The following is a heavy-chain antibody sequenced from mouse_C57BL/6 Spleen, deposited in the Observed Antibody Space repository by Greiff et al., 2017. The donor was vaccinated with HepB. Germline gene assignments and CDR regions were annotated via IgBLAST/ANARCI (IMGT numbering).Heavy chain of an antibody. CDR1: GYTFTSYW. D-gene: IGHD2-3*01. Sequence: QVQLKQPGAELVMPGASVKLSCKASGYTFTSYWMHWVKQRPGQGLEWIGEIDPSDSYTNYNQKFKGKSTLTVDKSSSTAYMQLSSLTSEDSAVYYCARGGDGYYLWFAYWGQGTLVTVSA. CDR3: ARGGDGYYLWFAY. CDR2: IDPSDSYT. V-gene: IGHV1-69*01. J-gene: IGHJ3*01.